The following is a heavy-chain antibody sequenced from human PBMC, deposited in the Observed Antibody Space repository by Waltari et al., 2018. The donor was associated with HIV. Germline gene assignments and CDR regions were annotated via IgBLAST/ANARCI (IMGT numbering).Heavy chain of an antibody. V-gene: IGHV4-61*02. CDR3: ARVDPEHSYREY. D-gene: IGHD5-18*01. CDR1: GGSISSGSSY. Sequence: QVQLQESGPGLVKPSQTLSLTCTVSGGSISSGSSYWRWIRQPAGKGLEWIGRIYTSGSTNYNPSLKSRVTISVDTSKNQFSLKLSSVTAADTAVYYCARVDPEHSYREYWGQGTLVTVSS. CDR2: IYTSGST. J-gene: IGHJ4*02.